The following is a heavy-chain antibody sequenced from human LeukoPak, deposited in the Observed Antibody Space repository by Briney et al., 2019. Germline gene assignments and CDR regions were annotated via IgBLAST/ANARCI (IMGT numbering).Heavy chain of an antibody. J-gene: IGHJ4*02. D-gene: IGHD1-26*01. CDR1: GFTFSSYA. V-gene: IGHV3-23*01. CDR2: ISDSGGGT. CDR3: APGSYYPGLHY. Sequence: GGSLRLSCAASGFTFSSYAMTWVRQAPGKGLEWVSTISDSGGGTYYADSVKGRFAISRDNSKNTLYLQMNSLRAEDTAVYYCAPGSYYPGLHYWSQGTLVTVSS.